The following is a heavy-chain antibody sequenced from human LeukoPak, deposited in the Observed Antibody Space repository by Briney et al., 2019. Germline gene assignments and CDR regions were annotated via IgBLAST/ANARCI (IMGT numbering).Heavy chain of an antibody. CDR3: TGVSLGSLYDY. CDR1: GFTFKNYW. V-gene: IGHV3-15*01. Sequence: GGSLRLSCAASGFTFKNYWMRWVRQAPGKGLEWVGRIKSKAHGGTTDYATPVKDRFTISRDDSKNTLYLRMNRLKTEDTDVYYCTGVSLGSLYDYWGERTLVTVSS. D-gene: IGHD6-13*01. CDR2: IKSKAHGGTT. J-gene: IGHJ4*02.